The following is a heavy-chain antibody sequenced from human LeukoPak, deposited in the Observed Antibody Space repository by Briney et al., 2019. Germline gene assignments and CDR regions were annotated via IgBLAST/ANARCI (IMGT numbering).Heavy chain of an antibody. V-gene: IGHV1-18*01. CDR1: GYTFTSYG. J-gene: IGHJ4*02. Sequence: ASAKVSCKASGYTFTSYGISWVRQAPGQGLEWMGWISAYNGNTNYAQKLQGRVTMTTDTSTSTAYMELRSLRSDDTAVYYCATSFNGDYVDYWGQGTLVTVSS. D-gene: IGHD4-17*01. CDR2: ISAYNGNT. CDR3: ATSFNGDYVDY.